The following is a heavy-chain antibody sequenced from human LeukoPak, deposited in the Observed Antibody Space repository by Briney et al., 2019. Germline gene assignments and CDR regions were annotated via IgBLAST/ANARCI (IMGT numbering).Heavy chain of an antibody. CDR2: IGGSGGST. V-gene: IGHV3-23*01. Sequence: TGGSLRLSCAASGFTFSSYAMSWVRQAPGKGLEWVSAIGGSGGSTYYADSVKGRFTISRDDSKNTLYVQMNSLRADDTAVYYCARGTAWYSSSWYFDYWGQGTLVTVSS. CDR1: GFTFSSYA. D-gene: IGHD6-13*01. J-gene: IGHJ4*02. CDR3: ARGTAWYSSSWYFDY.